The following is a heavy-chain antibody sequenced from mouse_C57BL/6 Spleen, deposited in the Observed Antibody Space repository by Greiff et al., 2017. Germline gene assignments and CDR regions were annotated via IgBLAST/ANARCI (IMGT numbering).Heavy chain of an antibody. Sequence: EVQLVESGGGLVKPGGSLKLSCAASGFTFSDYGMHWVRQAPEKGLEWVAYISSGSSTIYYADTVKGRFTISRDNAKNTLFLQMTSLRSEDTAMYYCARQDDYDEDWYFDVWGTGTTVTVSS. CDR2: ISSGSSTI. CDR1: GFTFSDYG. V-gene: IGHV5-17*01. J-gene: IGHJ1*03. D-gene: IGHD2-4*01. CDR3: ARQDDYDEDWYFDV.